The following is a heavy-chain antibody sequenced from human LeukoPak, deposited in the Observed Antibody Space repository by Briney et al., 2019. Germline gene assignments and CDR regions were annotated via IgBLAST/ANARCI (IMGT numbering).Heavy chain of an antibody. CDR1: GGSFSGYY. CDR2: IYYSGST. CDR3: ARTTEGGYTYDYFYYYYMDV. D-gene: IGHD5-18*01. Sequence: SETLSLTCAVYGGSFSGYYWSWIRQPPGKGLEWIGYIYYSGSTNYNPSLKSRVTISVDTSKNQFSLKLSSVTAADTAVYFCARTTEGGYTYDYFYYYYMDVWGKGTTVIISS. J-gene: IGHJ6*03. V-gene: IGHV4-59*01.